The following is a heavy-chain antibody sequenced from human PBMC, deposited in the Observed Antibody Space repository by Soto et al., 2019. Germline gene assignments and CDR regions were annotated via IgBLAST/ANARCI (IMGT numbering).Heavy chain of an antibody. V-gene: IGHV3-23*01. CDR2: MSATGGST. Sequence: EVQLLESGGDLRQPGGSLRLSCAASGFSFSSYSMSWVRHVPGKGLQWVSGMSATGGSTYYADTVKGRFTTSRDNSRKTMYLQMNSLRADDTAVSYFAQSWRDTWQESAFDIWGLGTMVTVSA. CDR3: AQSWRDTWQESAFDI. CDR1: GFSFSSYS. J-gene: IGHJ3*02. D-gene: IGHD5-18*01.